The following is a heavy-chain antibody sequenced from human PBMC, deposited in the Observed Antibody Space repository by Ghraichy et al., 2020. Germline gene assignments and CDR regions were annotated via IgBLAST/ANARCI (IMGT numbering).Heavy chain of an antibody. CDR2: ISGSGGAT. CDR3: AKDWGSGHDSGDPFEY. CDR1: GFTFSNYA. Sequence: GGSLRLSCAASGFTFSNYAMSWVRQSPGKGLEWVSSISGSGGATYYADSVKGRFTISRENSQNTANLQMNSLRAEDTAVYFCAKDWGSGHDSGDPFEYWGQGTLVTVSS. J-gene: IGHJ4*02. D-gene: IGHD4-17*01. V-gene: IGHV3-23*01.